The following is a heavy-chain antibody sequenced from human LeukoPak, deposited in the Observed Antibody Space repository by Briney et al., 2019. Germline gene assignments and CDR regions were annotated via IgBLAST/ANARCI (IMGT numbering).Heavy chain of an antibody. V-gene: IGHV3-30*03. CDR1: EFTFRNYG. CDR3: ARDLAGYGGAFDI. D-gene: IGHD5-12*01. CDR2: ISYDGSEK. J-gene: IGHJ3*02. Sequence: PGGSLRLSCSASEFTFRNYGMHWVRQAPGKGLEWVAVISYDGSEKYYADFVKGLFTISRDNSKSSLYLQMTSLRAEETAVYYCARDLAGYGGAFDIWGQGTMVTVS.